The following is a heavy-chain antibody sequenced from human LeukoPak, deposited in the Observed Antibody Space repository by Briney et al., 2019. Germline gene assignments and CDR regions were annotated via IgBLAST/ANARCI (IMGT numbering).Heavy chain of an antibody. CDR2: INPSGGST. CDR1: GYTFTIYY. J-gene: IGHJ4*02. V-gene: IGHV1-46*01. D-gene: IGHD4-23*01. CDR3: AREVPGGAVVDY. Sequence: GASVKVSCKASGYTFTIYYMHWVRQAPGQGFEWMGIINPSGGSTSYAQKFQGRVTMTRDTSTSTVYMELSSLRSEDTAVYYCAREVPGGAVVDYWGQGTLVTVSS.